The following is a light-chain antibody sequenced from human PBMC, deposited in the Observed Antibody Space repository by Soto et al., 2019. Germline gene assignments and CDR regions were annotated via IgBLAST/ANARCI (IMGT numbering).Light chain of an antibody. J-gene: IGKJ4*01. Sequence: DIQMTQPPSSLSASLGDRVTITCRASQSISTYLNWYQQKPGKAPKLLIYAASSLQSGVPSRFSGSGSGTDFTLIISRLEPEDFAVYYCQQYGSSVLTFGGGTKVDIK. CDR1: QSISTY. V-gene: IGKV1-39*01. CDR3: QQYGSSVLT. CDR2: AAS.